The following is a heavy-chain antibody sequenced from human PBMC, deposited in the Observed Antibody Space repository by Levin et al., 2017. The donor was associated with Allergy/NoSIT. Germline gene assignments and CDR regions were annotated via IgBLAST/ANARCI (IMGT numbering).Heavy chain of an antibody. V-gene: IGHV3-30-3*01. J-gene: IGHJ3*02. CDR3: ASSIAVAGLLDDAFDI. CDR1: GFTFSSYA. Sequence: PGESLKISCAASGFTFSSYAMHWVRQAPGKGLEWVAVISYDGSNKYYADSVKGRFTISRDNSKNTLYLQMNSLRAEDTAVYYCASSIAVAGLLDDAFDIWGQGTMVTVSS. CDR2: ISYDGSNK. D-gene: IGHD6-19*01.